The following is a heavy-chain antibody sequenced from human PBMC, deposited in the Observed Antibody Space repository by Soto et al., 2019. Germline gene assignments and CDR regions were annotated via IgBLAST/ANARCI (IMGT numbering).Heavy chain of an antibody. V-gene: IGHV3-7*01. CDR3: ASRRMGQTICSSGCPD. J-gene: IGHJ4*02. CDR1: GFTFSSYW. CDR2: IKQDGSEK. Sequence: PGGSLRLSCAASGFTFSSYWMSWVRQAPGKGLEWVANIKQDGSEKYYVDSVKGRFTISRDNAKNSLYLQMNSLRAEDTAVYYCASRRMGQTICSSGCPDWGQGTLVTVSS. D-gene: IGHD6-19*01.